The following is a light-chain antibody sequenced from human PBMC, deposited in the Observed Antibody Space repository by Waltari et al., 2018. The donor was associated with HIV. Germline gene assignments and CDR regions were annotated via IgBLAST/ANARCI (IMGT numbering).Light chain of an antibody. V-gene: IGLV2-14*03. CDR1: RSDVGGYNY. Sequence: QSALTQPASVSGSPGQSITISCTGPRSDVGGYNYVSWYQQHPGKAPKLMIYDVSNRPSGVSNRFSGSKSGNTASLTISGLQAEDEADYYCSSYTSSSPYAFGTGTKVTVL. J-gene: IGLJ1*01. CDR2: DVS. CDR3: SSYTSSSPYA.